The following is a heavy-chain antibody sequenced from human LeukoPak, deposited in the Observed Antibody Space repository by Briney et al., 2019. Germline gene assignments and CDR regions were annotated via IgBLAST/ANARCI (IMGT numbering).Heavy chain of an antibody. CDR1: GFTFDDYA. CDR3: AKARREPNFDY. Sequence: GGSLRLSCAASGFTFDDYAMHWVRQGPGKSLEWVSLINENGDIAYYGDSVRGRFTVSRDNAKNSLYLQMNSLTTEDTALYYCAKARREPNFDYWGQGTLVTVSS. D-gene: IGHD1-26*01. CDR2: INENGDIA. J-gene: IGHJ4*02. V-gene: IGHV3-43*02.